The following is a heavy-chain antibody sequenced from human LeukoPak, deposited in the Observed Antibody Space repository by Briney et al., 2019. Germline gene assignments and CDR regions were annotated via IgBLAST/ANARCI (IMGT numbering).Heavy chain of an antibody. CDR3: ARGERYSGYDSLGDY. D-gene: IGHD5-12*01. V-gene: IGHV3-21*01. J-gene: IGHJ4*02. CDR2: ISSSSSYI. Sequence: GGSLRLSCAASGFTFSRYSMNWARQAPGKGLGWVSSISSSSSYIYYADSLKGRFTISRDNAKNSLYLQMNSLRAEDTAVYYCARGERYSGYDSLGDYWGQGTLVTVSS. CDR1: GFTFSRYS.